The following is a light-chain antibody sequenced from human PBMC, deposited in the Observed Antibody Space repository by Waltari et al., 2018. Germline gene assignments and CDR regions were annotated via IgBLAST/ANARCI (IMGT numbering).Light chain of an antibody. J-gene: IGLJ2*01. V-gene: IGLV2-23*02. CDR3: SSYAGSSKGV. CDR1: SSDVGNYKR. Sequence: QSALTQPASVSGSPGQSLTISCTGTSSDVGNYKRVSWNQQPQGKATKLLIYAVSKRPSGVSDRFSGSKSGDMASLTISGRQPEDEAEYFCSSYAGSSKGVFGGGTKVTVL. CDR2: AVS.